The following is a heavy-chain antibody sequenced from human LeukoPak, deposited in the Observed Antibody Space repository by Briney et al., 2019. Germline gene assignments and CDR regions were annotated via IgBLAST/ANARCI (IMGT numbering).Heavy chain of an antibody. CDR2: IRSKAYGGTT. D-gene: IGHD6-6*01. V-gene: IGHV3-49*03. Sequence: PGGSLRLSCTASGFTFGDYAMSWFRQAPGKGLEWVGFIRSKAYGGTTEYAASVKGRFTISRDDSKSIAYLQMNSLKTEDTAVYYCTRDREEQLVFLGLLVGYLDYWGQGTLVTVSS. CDR3: TRDREEQLVFLGLLVGYLDY. J-gene: IGHJ4*02. CDR1: GFTFGDYA.